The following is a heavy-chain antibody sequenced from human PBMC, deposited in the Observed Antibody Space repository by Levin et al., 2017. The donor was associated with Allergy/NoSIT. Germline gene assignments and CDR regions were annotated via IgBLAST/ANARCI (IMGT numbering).Heavy chain of an antibody. CDR2: ISAYNGNT. D-gene: IGHD2-15*01. CDR1: GYTFTSYG. Sequence: ASVKVSCKASGYTFTSYGISWMRQAPGQGLEWMGWISAYNGNTNYAQKLQGRVTMTTDTSTSTAYMELRSLRSDDTAVYYCARYLIVVVAATGQGWFDPWGQGTLVTVSS. CDR3: ARYLIVVVAATGQGWFDP. V-gene: IGHV1-18*01. J-gene: IGHJ5*02.